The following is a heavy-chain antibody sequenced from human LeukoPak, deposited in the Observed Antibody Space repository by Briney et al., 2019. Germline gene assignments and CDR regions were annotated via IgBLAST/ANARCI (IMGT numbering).Heavy chain of an antibody. CDR3: ARVGYYDFWSGSNYFDY. CDR2: ISSTSSNI. Sequence: GGSLRLSCAASEFTFSSYSMNWVRQAPGKGLVWVSSISSTSSNIYYADSVKGRFTVSRDNAKNSLYLQMNSLRAEDTAVYYCARVGYYDFWSGSNYFDYRGQGTLVTVSS. J-gene: IGHJ4*02. CDR1: EFTFSSYS. D-gene: IGHD3-3*01. V-gene: IGHV3-21*01.